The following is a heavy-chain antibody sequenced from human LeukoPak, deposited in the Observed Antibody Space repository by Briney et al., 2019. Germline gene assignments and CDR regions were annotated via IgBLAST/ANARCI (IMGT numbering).Heavy chain of an antibody. J-gene: IGHJ4*02. D-gene: IGHD5-12*01. V-gene: IGHV4-39*07. Sequence: SETLSLTCTVSGGSISSSSYYWGWIRQPPGKGLEWIGSIYYSGSTYYNPSLKSRVTISVDTSKNQFSLKLSSVTAADTAVYYCARESVATIYYFDYWGQGTLVTVSS. CDR2: IYYSGST. CDR1: GGSISSSSYY. CDR3: ARESVATIYYFDY.